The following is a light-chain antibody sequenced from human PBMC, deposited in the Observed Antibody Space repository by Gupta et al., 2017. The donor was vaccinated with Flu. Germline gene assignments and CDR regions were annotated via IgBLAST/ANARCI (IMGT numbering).Light chain of an antibody. J-gene: IGKJ1*01. CDR3: QQTRSTPYT. CDR2: DAS. Sequence: DIQMTQSPSSLSASVGDRVTVTCRASQSISTLLNWYQQKPGKAPELFIFDASSLQSGVPPRFSGSGSGTDFTLTISSLEPEDFAAYYCQQTRSTPYTFGQGTKVEIK. V-gene: IGKV1-39*01. CDR1: QSISTL.